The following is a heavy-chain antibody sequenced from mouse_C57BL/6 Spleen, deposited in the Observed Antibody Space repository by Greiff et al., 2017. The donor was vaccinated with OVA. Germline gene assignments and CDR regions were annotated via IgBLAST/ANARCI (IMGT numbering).Heavy chain of an antibody. CDR3: TTHYGNYEGYFDV. J-gene: IGHJ1*03. Sequence: VQLQQSGAELVRPGASVKLSCTASGFNIKDYYMHWVKQRPEQGLERIGRIDPEDGDTEYAPKFQGKATMTADTSSNTAYLQLSSLTSEDTAVYYCTTHYGNYEGYFDVWGTGTTVTVSS. CDR2: IDPEDGDT. V-gene: IGHV14-1*01. D-gene: IGHD2-1*01. CDR1: GFNIKDYY.